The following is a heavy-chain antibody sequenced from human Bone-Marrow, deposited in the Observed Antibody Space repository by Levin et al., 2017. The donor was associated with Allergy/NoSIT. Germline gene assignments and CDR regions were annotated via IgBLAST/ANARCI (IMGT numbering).Heavy chain of an antibody. D-gene: IGHD6-19*01. CDR3: ARIKSVTGTDAFDV. CDR2: IRPQIEGATT. V-gene: IGHV3-15*01. J-gene: IGHJ3*01. CDR1: GFTFNAAW. Sequence: GESLKISCAASGFTFNAAWMTWVRQAPGKGLEWVGRIRPQIEGATTDFGARVRGRFIISRDDSKGTLSLQLNSLKTEDTGVYYCARIKSVTGTDAFDVWGQGTVVTVSS.